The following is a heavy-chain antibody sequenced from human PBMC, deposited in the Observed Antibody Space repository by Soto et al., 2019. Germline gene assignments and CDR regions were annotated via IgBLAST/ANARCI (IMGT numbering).Heavy chain of an antibody. D-gene: IGHD2-2*01. V-gene: IGHV3-11*06. CDR3: ARVRYCSSTSCSSFDY. CDR1: GFTFRDYY. Sequence: PGGSLRLSCAACGFTFRDYYMSWIRQAPGKGLEWVSYISSSSSYTNYADSVKGRFTISRDNAKNSLYLQMNSLRAEDTAVYYCARVRYCSSTSCSSFDYWGQGTLVTVSS. J-gene: IGHJ4*02. CDR2: ISSSSSYT.